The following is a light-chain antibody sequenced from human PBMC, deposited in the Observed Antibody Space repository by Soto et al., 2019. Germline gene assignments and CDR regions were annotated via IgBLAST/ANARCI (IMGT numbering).Light chain of an antibody. CDR1: SSDVGGYNY. V-gene: IGLV2-11*01. CDR3: CSYAGTYNFGV. Sequence: QSVLTQPRSVSGSPGQSVTISCTGTSSDVGGYNYVSWYQQHPGKAPKLMIYDVSKRPSGVPDRFSGSKSGNTASLTISGLQAEDEADYYCCSYAGTYNFGVFGTGTKVTVL. J-gene: IGLJ1*01. CDR2: DVS.